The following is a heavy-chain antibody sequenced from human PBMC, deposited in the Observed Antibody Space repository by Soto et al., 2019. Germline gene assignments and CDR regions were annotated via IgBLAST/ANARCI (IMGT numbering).Heavy chain of an antibody. J-gene: IGHJ6*02. Sequence: LRLSCAASGFTFSSYWMSWVRQAPGKGLEWVANIKQDGSEKYYVDSVKGRFTISRDNAKNSLYLQMNSLRAEDTAVYYCARDSSSWYWRHYYGMDVWGQGTTVTVSS. D-gene: IGHD6-13*01. CDR2: IKQDGSEK. CDR1: GFTFSSYW. CDR3: ARDSSSWYWRHYYGMDV. V-gene: IGHV3-7*01.